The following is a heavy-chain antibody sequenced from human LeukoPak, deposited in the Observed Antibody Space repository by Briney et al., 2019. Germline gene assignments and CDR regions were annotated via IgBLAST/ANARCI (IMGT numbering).Heavy chain of an antibody. D-gene: IGHD3-10*01. V-gene: IGHV3-48*03. J-gene: IGHJ4*02. CDR2: ISSSGSNI. CDR1: GFTFSSYE. CDR3: ARLRGPMVRGDR. Sequence: GGSPRLSCAASGFTFSSYEMNWVRQAPGKGLEWVSYISSSGSNIYYADSVKGRFTISRDNAKKSLYLQMNSLRAEDTAVYYCARLRGPMVRGDRWGQGTLVTVSS.